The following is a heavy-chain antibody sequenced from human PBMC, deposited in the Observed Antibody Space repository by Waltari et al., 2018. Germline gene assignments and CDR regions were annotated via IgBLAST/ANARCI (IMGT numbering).Heavy chain of an antibody. CDR3: ARCPIAVAGTFDY. V-gene: IGHV4-34*01. Sequence: QVQLQQWGAGLLTPSETLSLTCAVYGGSFSGYYWSWIRQPPGKGLEWIGEINHSGSTNYNPSLKSRVTISVDTSKNQFSLKLSSVTAADTAVYYCARCPIAVAGTFDYWGQGTLVTVSS. D-gene: IGHD6-19*01. J-gene: IGHJ4*02. CDR2: INHSGST. CDR1: GGSFSGYY.